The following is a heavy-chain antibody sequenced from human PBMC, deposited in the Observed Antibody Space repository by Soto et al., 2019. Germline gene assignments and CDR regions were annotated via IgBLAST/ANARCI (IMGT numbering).Heavy chain of an antibody. D-gene: IGHD1-1*01. CDR2: ISAHNGNT. CDR3: ARGRYGDY. Sequence: QVHLVQSGAEVKKPGASVKVSCKASGYTFTSYGITWVRQAPGQGLEWMGWISAHNGNTAYAQKLQGRVIVTRDTSTSTAYMELRSLRSDDTAVDYCARGRYGDYWGQGALVTVSS. J-gene: IGHJ4*02. V-gene: IGHV1-18*01. CDR1: GYTFTSYG.